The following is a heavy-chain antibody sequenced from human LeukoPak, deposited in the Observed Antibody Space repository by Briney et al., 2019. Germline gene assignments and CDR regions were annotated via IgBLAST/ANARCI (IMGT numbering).Heavy chain of an antibody. CDR2: ISGSGGST. CDR1: GFTFSSYA. J-gene: IGHJ6*02. D-gene: IGHD2-15*01. CDR3: AKEDCSGGSCYYYYGMDV. V-gene: IGHV3-23*01. Sequence: GGSLRLSCAASGFTFSSYAMSWVRQAPGKGLERVSAISGSGGSTYYADSVKGRFTISRDNSKNTLYLQMNSLRAEDTAVYYCAKEDCSGGSCYYYYGMDVWGQGTTVTVSS.